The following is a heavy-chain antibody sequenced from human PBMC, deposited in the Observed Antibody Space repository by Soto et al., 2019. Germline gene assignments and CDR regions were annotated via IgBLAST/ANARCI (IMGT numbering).Heavy chain of an antibody. CDR1: GFTFSSYA. Sequence: PGGSLRLSCAASGFTFSSYAMTWVRQAPGKGLEWVSTIRGSGGNTYYADSVKGRFTISRDNSKNTLYLQMNSLRAEDTAIYYCAKAYSTLILFDYWGQGTLVTVSS. J-gene: IGHJ4*02. V-gene: IGHV3-23*01. D-gene: IGHD3-16*01. CDR2: IRGSGGNT. CDR3: AKAYSTLILFDY.